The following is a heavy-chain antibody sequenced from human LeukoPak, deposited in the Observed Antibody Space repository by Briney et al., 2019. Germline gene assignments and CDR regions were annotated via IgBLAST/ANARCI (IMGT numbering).Heavy chain of an antibody. D-gene: IGHD3-22*01. CDR1: GFTFSDYY. V-gene: IGHV3-11*04. Sequence: PGGPLRLSCAASGFTFSDYYMSWIRQAPGKGLEWVSYISSSGSTIYYADSVKGRFTISRDNAKNSLYLQMNSLRAEDTAVYYCARTYDSSGSDAFDIWGQGTMVTVSS. CDR3: ARTYDSSGSDAFDI. CDR2: ISSSGSTI. J-gene: IGHJ3*02.